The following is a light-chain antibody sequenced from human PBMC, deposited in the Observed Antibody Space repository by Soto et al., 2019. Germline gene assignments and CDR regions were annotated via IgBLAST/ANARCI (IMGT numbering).Light chain of an antibody. CDR1: SSDVGGYNF. CDR2: EVS. CDR3: NSYTSSSARV. J-gene: IGLJ3*02. Sequence: QSALTQPASVSGYPGQSIAISCTGTSSDVGGYNFVSWYQQHPGKAPKLIIYEVSHRPSGVSNRFSGSKSGNTASLTISGLQAEDEADYYCNSYTSSSARVFGGGTKVTVL. V-gene: IGLV2-14*01.